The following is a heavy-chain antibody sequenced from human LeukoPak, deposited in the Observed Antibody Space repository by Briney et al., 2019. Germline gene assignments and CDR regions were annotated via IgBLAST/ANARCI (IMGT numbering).Heavy chain of an antibody. CDR2: IYYSGST. CDR1: GGSISSSSYY. D-gene: IGHD2-8*02. J-gene: IGHJ3*02. Sequence: SETLSLTCTVSGGSISSSSYYWGWIRQPPGKGLEGIGSIYYSGSTYYNPSLKSRVTISVDTSKNQFSLKLSSVTAADTAVYYCAREQFLGYCTGGVCYKGGAFDIWGQGTMVTVSS. V-gene: IGHV4-39*01. CDR3: AREQFLGYCTGGVCYKGGAFDI.